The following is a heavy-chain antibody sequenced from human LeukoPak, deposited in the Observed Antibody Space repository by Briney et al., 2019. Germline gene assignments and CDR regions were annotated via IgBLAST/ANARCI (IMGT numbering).Heavy chain of an antibody. V-gene: IGHV1-69*13. Sequence: EASVKVSCKASGYTFTGYYIHWVRQAPGQGLEWMGGIIPIFGTANYAQKFQGRVTITADESTSTAYMELSSVTAADTAVYYCARRRRSGSSGDDYWGQGTLVTVSS. D-gene: IGHD1-14*01. CDR1: GYTFTGYY. J-gene: IGHJ4*02. CDR2: IIPIFGTA. CDR3: ARRRRSGSSGDDY.